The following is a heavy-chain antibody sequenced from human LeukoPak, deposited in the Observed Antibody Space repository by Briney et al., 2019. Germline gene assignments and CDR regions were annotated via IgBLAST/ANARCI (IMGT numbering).Heavy chain of an antibody. CDR2: FDPEDGET. D-gene: IGHD2-2*01. CDR3: ATKGYCSSTSCYAAAFDI. Sequence: ASVKVSCKVSGYTFTELSMHWVRQAPGKGLEWMGGFDPEDGETIYAQKFQGRVTMTEDTSTDTAYMELSSLRSEDTAVYYCATKGYCSSTSCYAAAFDIWGQGTMVTVSS. V-gene: IGHV1-24*01. J-gene: IGHJ3*02. CDR1: GYTFTELS.